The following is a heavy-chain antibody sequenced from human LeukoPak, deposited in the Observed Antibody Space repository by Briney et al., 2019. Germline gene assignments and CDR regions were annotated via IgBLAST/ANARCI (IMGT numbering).Heavy chain of an antibody. CDR2: ISAYNGNT. V-gene: IGHV1-18*04. J-gene: IGHJ4*02. D-gene: IGHD2-21*02. CDR1: GYTFTGYY. Sequence: ASVKVSCKASGYTFTGYYMHWVRQAPGQGLEWMGWISAYNGNTNYAQKLQGRVTMTTDTSTSTAYMELRSLRSDDTAVYYCAIVGAYCGGDCYPEFDYWGQGTLVTVSS. CDR3: AIVGAYCGGDCYPEFDY.